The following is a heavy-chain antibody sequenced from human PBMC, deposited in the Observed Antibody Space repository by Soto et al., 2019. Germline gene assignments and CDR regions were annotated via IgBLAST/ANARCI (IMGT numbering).Heavy chain of an antibody. D-gene: IGHD5-18*01. V-gene: IGHV1-69*13. CDR1: GGTFSSYA. CDR3: AREAMGTYGMDV. Sequence: SVKVSCKSSGGTFSSYAISWVRQAPGQGLEWMGGIIPIFGTANYAQKFQGRVTITADESTSTAYMELSSLRSEDTAAYYCAREAMGTYGMDVWGQGTTVTVSS. J-gene: IGHJ6*02. CDR2: IIPIFGTA.